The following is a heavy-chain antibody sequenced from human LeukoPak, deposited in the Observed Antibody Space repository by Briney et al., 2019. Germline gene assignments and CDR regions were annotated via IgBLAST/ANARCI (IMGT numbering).Heavy chain of an antibody. V-gene: IGHV3-66*01. Sequence: GGSLRLSCAASGFTVSSNYMSWVRQAPGKGLEWVSVIYSGGSTYYADSVKGRFTISRDNSKNTLYLQMNSLRAEDTAVYYCAREILAPGKTHDYWGQGTLVTVSS. J-gene: IGHJ4*02. CDR2: IYSGGST. CDR3: AREILAPGKTHDY. CDR1: GFTVSSNY.